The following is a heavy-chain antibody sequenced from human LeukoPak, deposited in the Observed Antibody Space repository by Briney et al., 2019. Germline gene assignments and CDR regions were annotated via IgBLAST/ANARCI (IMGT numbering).Heavy chain of an antibody. Sequence: PGGSLRLSCAASGFTFSSYGMHWVRQAPGEGLEWVAVIWYGGSNKYYADSVKGRFTISRDNSKNTLYLQMNSLRAEDTAVYYCAKDLSGWGAFDIWGQGTMVTVSS. CDR2: IWYGGSNK. CDR3: AKDLSGWGAFDI. CDR1: GFTFSSYG. V-gene: IGHV3-30*02. J-gene: IGHJ3*02. D-gene: IGHD3-3*01.